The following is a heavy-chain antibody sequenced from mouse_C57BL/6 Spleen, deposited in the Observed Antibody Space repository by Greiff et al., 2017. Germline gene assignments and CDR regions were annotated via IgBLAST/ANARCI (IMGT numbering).Heavy chain of an antibody. CDR2: IDPSDSYT. J-gene: IGHJ3*01. Sequence: QVQLQQPGAELVKPGASVKLSCKASGYTFTSYWMQWVKQRPGQGLEWIGEIDPSDSYTNYNQKFKGKATLTVDTSSSTAYMQLSSLTSEDSAVYYCASALYDGYSSWFAYWGQGTLVTVSA. V-gene: IGHV1-50*01. CDR1: GYTFTSYW. D-gene: IGHD2-3*01. CDR3: ASALYDGYSSWFAY.